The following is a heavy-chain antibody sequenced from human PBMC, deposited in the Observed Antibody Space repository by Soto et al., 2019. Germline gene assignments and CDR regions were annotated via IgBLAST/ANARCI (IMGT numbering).Heavy chain of an antibody. V-gene: IGHV1-58*01. Sequence: SVKVSCKTSGFTFSNSAVQWVRQARGQHLEWIGWIIVGTGETKSTQDLQGRITITRDMSTSTAYMELSGLRSEDTAVYYCAAELYSGGTCRSFDIWGQGTMVTVS. D-gene: IGHD2-15*01. J-gene: IGHJ3*02. CDR3: AAELYSGGTCRSFDI. CDR1: GFTFSNSA. CDR2: IIVGTGET.